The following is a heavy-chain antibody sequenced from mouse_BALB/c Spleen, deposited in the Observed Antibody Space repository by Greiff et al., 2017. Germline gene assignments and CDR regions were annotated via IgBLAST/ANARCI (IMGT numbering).Heavy chain of an antibody. CDR1: GFTFSSYA. CDR2: ISSGGST. D-gene: IGHD1-1*01. J-gene: IGHJ4*01. Sequence: EVKLMESGGGLVKPGGSLKLSCAASGFTFSSYAMSWVRQTPEKRLEWVASISSGGSTYYPDSVKGRFTISRDNARNILYLQMSSLRSEDTAMYYCARADYYGSSYAMDYWGQGTSVTVSS. CDR3: ARADYYGSSYAMDY. V-gene: IGHV5-6-5*01.